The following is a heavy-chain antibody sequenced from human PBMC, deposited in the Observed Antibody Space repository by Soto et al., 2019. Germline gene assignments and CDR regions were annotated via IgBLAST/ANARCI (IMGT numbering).Heavy chain of an antibody. D-gene: IGHD6-25*01. CDR2: ISGSGGST. J-gene: IGHJ6*02. V-gene: IGHV3-23*01. Sequence: GGSLRLSCAASGFTFSSYAMSWVRQAPGKGLEWVSAISGSGGSTYYADSVKGRFTISRDNSKNTLYLQMNSLRTEDTAVYYCANCIAAAFNYYGTDVWGQGTTVTVSS. CDR3: ANCIAAAFNYYGTDV. CDR1: GFTFSSYA.